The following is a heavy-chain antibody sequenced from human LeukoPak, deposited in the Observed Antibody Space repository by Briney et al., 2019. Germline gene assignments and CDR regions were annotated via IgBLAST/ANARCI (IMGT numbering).Heavy chain of an antibody. CDR3: AKRGVVIRVILVGFHKEAYYFDS. J-gene: IGHJ4*02. CDR2: INSDGSST. D-gene: IGHD3-10*01. CDR1: GFTFSSYW. Sequence: GGSLRLSCAASGFTFSSYWMHWVRQAPGKGLVWVSRINSDGSSTSYEDSVKGRFTISRDNAKNTLYLQMNSLRDEDTAVYFCAKRGVVIRVILVGFHKEAYYFDSWGQGALVSVSS. V-gene: IGHV3-74*01.